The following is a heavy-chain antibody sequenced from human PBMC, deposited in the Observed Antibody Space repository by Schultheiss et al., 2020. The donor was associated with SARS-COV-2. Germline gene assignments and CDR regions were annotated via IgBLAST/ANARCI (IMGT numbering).Heavy chain of an antibody. J-gene: IGHJ6*02. CDR3: ARGNDFWSGYSHGMDV. Sequence: SETLSLTCAVYGGSFSGYYWSWIRQPPGKGLEWIGEINHSGSTNYNPSLKSRVTISVDTSKNQFSLKLSSVTAADTAVYYCARGNDFWSGYSHGMDVWGQGTTVTVSS. V-gene: IGHV4-34*01. CDR2: INHSGST. CDR1: GGSFSGYY. D-gene: IGHD3-3*01.